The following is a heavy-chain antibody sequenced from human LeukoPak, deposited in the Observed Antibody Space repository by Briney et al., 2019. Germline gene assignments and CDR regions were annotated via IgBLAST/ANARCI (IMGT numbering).Heavy chain of an antibody. V-gene: IGHV4-31*03. CDR2: IYYNGNT. Sequence: SETLSLTCTVSGGSINISGYYWTWIRQHPGKGLEWIGHIYYNGNTFYNPSFESRLTISIDTSKNQFSLNLSSVTAADTAVYYCAEDHNLGTYSLSFFETWGQGTLVTVSS. D-gene: IGHD1-26*01. J-gene: IGHJ5*02. CDR1: GGSINISGYY. CDR3: AEDHNLGTYSLSFFET.